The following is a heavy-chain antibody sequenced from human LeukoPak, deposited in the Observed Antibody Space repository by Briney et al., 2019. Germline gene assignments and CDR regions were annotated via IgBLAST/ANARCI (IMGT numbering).Heavy chain of an antibody. CDR1: GGSISSYY. CDR3: VRTEVSSGSEDY. J-gene: IGHJ4*02. D-gene: IGHD6-19*01. V-gene: IGHV4-59*08. CDR2: IYYSGST. Sequence: PSETLSLTCTVSGGSISSYYWSWIRQPPGKGLEWIGYIYYSGSTYYNPSLKSRVTISVDTSKNQFSLKLSSVTAADTAVYYCVRTEVSSGSEDYWGQGTLVTVSS.